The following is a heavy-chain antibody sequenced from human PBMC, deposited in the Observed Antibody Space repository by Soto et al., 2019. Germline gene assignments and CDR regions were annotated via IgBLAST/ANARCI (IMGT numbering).Heavy chain of an antibody. CDR3: AREVNNYYGLDV. J-gene: IGHJ6*02. D-gene: IGHD3-10*01. CDR2: VSYSGST. CDR1: GGSITSDDYY. Sequence: SETLSLTCTVSGGSITSDDYYWNYIRQPPGKGLEWIGYVSYSGSTYYNPSLKSRLTMSVDTSKNQFSLNLRSVTAADTAVYYCAREVNNYYGLDVWGQGTTVTVSS. V-gene: IGHV4-30-4*01.